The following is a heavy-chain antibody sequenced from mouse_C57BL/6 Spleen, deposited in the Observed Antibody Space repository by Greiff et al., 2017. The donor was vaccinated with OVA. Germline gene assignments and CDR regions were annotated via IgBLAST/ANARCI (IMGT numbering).Heavy chain of an antibody. D-gene: IGHD2-4*01. CDR1: GYTFTSYW. Sequence: VQLQQSGTVLARPGASVKMSCKTSGYTFTSYWMHWVKQRPGQGLEWIGAIYPGNSDTSYNQKFKGKAKLTAVTSASTAYMELSSLTNEDSAVYYCTRRIYYDYDGDYYAMDYWGQGTSVTVSS. CDR2: IYPGNSDT. J-gene: IGHJ4*01. V-gene: IGHV1-5*01. CDR3: TRRIYYDYDGDYYAMDY.